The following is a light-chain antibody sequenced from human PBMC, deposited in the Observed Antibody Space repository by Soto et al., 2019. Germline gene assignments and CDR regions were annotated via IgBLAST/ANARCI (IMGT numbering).Light chain of an antibody. Sequence: EIVLPQSRGTLPLSPGENATLSCRARQSISSNSLAWYQQKPGQAPRLFIYGASSRATGIPDRFIGSGSGTHFTLTISRLEPEDFALYYCQQYGSSPRISFGQGTRLEI. CDR1: QSISSNS. V-gene: IGKV3-20*01. J-gene: IGKJ5*01. CDR3: QQYGSSPRIS. CDR2: GAS.